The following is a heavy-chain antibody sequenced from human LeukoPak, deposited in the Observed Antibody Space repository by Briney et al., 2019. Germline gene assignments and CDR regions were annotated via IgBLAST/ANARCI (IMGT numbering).Heavy chain of an antibody. V-gene: IGHV1-69*05. CDR3: AKVLKAAALRVGYYFDY. CDR1: GGTFSSYA. D-gene: IGHD6-13*01. CDR2: IIPIFGTA. Sequence: GASVKVSCKASGGTFSSYAISWVRQAPGQGLEWMGGIIPIFGTANYAQKFQGRVTITTDESTSTAYMELSSLRSEDTAVYYCAKVLKAAALRVGYYFDYWGQGTLVTVSS. J-gene: IGHJ4*02.